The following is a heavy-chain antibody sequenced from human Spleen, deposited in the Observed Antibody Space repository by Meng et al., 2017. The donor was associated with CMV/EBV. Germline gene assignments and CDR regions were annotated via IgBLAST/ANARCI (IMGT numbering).Heavy chain of an antibody. D-gene: IGHD4/OR15-4a*01. J-gene: IGHJ6*02. CDR2: INHSGST. Sequence: SETLSLTCAVYGGSFSSYYWTWIRQPPGKGLEWIGEINHSGSTNYNPSLKSRVSISVDTSRSQFSLQLSSVTAADTAVYYCASSHGDNPVLYGMDLWGQGTTVTVSS. CDR3: ASSHGDNPVLYGMDL. V-gene: IGHV4-34*01. CDR1: GGSFSSYY.